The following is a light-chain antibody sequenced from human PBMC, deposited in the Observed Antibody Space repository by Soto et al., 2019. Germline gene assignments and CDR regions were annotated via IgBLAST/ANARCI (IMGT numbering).Light chain of an antibody. J-gene: IGLJ3*02. Sequence: QSVLTQPPSVSAAPGQKVSISCSGSSSNIGQNYVSWYQQLPGTAPKLLIYDNNKRPSGIPDRFSGFKSGTSATLGITGLQTGDEADYYCGTWDGSLSAGVFGGGTKLTVL. V-gene: IGLV1-51*01. CDR2: DNN. CDR3: GTWDGSLSAGV. CDR1: SSNIGQNY.